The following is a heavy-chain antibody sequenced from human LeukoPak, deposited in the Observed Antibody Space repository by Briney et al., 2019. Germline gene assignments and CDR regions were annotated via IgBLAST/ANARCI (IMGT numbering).Heavy chain of an antibody. CDR3: AKGGGSSSFGRFDF. D-gene: IGHD6-13*01. J-gene: IGHJ4*02. CDR2: ISSSSSYI. V-gene: IGHV3-21*04. Sequence: KPGGSLRLSCAASGFTFSSYSMNWVRQAPGKGLEWVSSISSSSSYIYYADSVKGRFTISRDNSKNTLYLQVNSLGAEDTAIYYCAKGGGSSSFGRFDFWGQGTLVTVSS. CDR1: GFTFSSYS.